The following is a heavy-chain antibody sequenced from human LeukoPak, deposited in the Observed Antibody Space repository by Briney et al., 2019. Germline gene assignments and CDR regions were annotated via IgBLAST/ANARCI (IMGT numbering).Heavy chain of an antibody. D-gene: IGHD6-13*01. CDR2: TYYRSKWYN. J-gene: IGHJ5*02. CDR3: ARAGGYSSSWYFRATHNWFDP. Sequence: SQTLSLTCAISGDSVSSNSAAWNWIRQSPSRGLEWLGRTYYRSKWYNDYAVSVKSRITINPDTSKNQFSLQLNSVTPEDTAVCYCARAGGYSSSWYFRATHNWFDPWGQGTLVTVSS. CDR1: GDSVSSNSAA. V-gene: IGHV6-1*01.